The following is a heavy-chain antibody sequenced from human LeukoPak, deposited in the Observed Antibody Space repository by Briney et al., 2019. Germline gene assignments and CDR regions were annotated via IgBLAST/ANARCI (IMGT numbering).Heavy chain of an antibody. V-gene: IGHV4-39*01. Sequence: SETLSLTCTVSGGSISTSSYYWGWIRQPPGKGLEWIGSIYYTGSTYYNPSLNSRVIVSVDTSKNQFSLKLSSVTAADTAMYYCASRTRFGELRFDYWGQGTLVTVPS. J-gene: IGHJ4*02. CDR3: ASRTRFGELRFDY. D-gene: IGHD3-10*01. CDR1: GGSISTSSYY. CDR2: IYYTGST.